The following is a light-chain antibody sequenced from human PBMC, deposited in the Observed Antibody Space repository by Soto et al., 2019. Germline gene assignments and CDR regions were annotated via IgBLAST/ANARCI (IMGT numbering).Light chain of an antibody. Sequence: QSALTQPASVSGSPGQSITISCAGTMRDVGAYNLVSWYQQHPGRAPQLIIYEVRNRPSGISFRFSGSKSGNTASLTISGLHAEDEADYYCSSDTSKSSLIFGGGTKLTVL. CDR3: SSDTSKSSLI. CDR1: MRDVGAYNL. V-gene: IGLV2-14*01. J-gene: IGLJ2*01. CDR2: EVR.